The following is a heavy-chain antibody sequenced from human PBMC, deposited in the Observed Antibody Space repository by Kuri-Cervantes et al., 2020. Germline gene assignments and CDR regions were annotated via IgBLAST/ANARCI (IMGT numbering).Heavy chain of an antibody. CDR1: GFTFYRYY. V-gene: IGHV3-48*01. Sequence: GGSLSLSCAASGFTFYRYYMSWVRQAPGKGLEWVSFINSDGNTRYYADSVRGRFTISRDNAKNSLYLQMNSLRAEDTALYYCAKDGGSYYYYYMDVWGKGTTVTVSS. J-gene: IGHJ6*03. D-gene: IGHD3-16*01. CDR3: AKDGGSYYYYYMDV. CDR2: INSDGNTR.